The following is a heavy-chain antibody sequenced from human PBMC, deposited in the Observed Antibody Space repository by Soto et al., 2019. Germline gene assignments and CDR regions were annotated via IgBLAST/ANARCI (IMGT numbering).Heavy chain of an antibody. CDR1: GGSISSGGYY. J-gene: IGHJ6*03. D-gene: IGHD6-13*01. CDR2: IYYSGST. Sequence: QVQLQESGPGLVKPSQTLSLTCTVSGGSISSGGYYWSWIRQHPGKGLEWIGYIYYSGSTYYNPSLKSRVTRSVDTSKNQFSLKLSSVTAADTAVYYCARTAGIAAAGAGWYYYYMDVWGKGTTVTVSS. V-gene: IGHV4-31*03. CDR3: ARTAGIAAAGAGWYYYYMDV.